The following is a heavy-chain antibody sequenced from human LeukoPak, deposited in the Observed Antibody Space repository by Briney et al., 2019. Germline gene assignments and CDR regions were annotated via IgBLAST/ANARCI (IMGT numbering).Heavy chain of an antibody. CDR2: ISAYNGNT. J-gene: IGHJ4*02. CDR3: ARDWDYSYGPPRGPTFDY. V-gene: IGHV1-18*01. CDR1: GYTFTSYG. Sequence: ASVKVSCKAPGYTFTSYGISWVRQAPGQGLEWMGWISAYNGNTNYAQKLQGRVTMTTDTSTSTAYMELRSLRSDDTAVYYCARDWDYSYGPPRGPTFDYWGQGTLVTVSS. D-gene: IGHD5-18*01.